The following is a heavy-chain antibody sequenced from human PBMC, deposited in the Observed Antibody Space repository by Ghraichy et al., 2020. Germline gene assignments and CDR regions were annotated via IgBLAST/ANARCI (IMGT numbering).Heavy chain of an antibody. D-gene: IGHD3-10*01. CDR2: IYYSGST. Sequence: SETLSLTCTVSGGSISSSSYYWGWIRQPPGKGLEWIGSIYYSGSTYYNPSLKSRVTISVDTSKNQFSLKLSSVTAADTAVYYCARLPITEGGYFDLWGRGTLVTVSS. J-gene: IGHJ2*01. CDR1: GGSISSSSYY. V-gene: IGHV4-39*01. CDR3: ARLPITEGGYFDL.